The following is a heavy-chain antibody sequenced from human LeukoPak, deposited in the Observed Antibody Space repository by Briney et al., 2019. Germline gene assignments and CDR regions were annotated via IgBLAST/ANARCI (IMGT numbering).Heavy chain of an antibody. V-gene: IGHV3-30*03. CDR2: ISYDGSNK. Sequence: GGSLRLSCAASRFTFSGYGMHWVRQAPGKGLEWVAVISYDGSNKYYADSVKGRFTISRDNSKNTLSLQMDSLRAEDTAVYYCAYGSRQQLICHFDYWGQGTLVTVSS. D-gene: IGHD4-11*01. CDR3: AYGSRQQLICHFDY. CDR1: RFTFSGYG. J-gene: IGHJ4*02.